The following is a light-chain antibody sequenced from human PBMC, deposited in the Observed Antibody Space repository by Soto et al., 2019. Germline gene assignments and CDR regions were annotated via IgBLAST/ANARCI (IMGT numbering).Light chain of an antibody. Sequence: DIVWTQSPATLTLSPGQTATLSCRASQSISSNLAWYQQKPGQAPRLLMFRTSSRATGFPARFSGSGSGAEFTLTISSLQPEDFAVYYCQQYNNWPSITFGQGTRLEIK. CDR1: QSISSN. V-gene: IGKV3-15*01. CDR3: QQYNNWPSIT. J-gene: IGKJ5*01. CDR2: RTS.